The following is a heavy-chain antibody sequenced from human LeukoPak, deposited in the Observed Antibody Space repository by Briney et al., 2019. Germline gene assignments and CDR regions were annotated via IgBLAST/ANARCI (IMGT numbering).Heavy chain of an antibody. D-gene: IGHD3-10*01. CDR3: ATVGVTMVRGVIGYDAFDI. V-gene: IGHV1-24*01. J-gene: IGHJ3*02. CDR1: GYTLTELS. CDR2: FDPEDGET. Sequence: ASVKVSCKVSGYTLTELSMYWVRQAPGKGLEWMGGFDPEDGETIYAQKFQGRVTMTEDTSTDTAYMELSSLRSEDTAVYYCATVGVTMVRGVIGYDAFDIWGQGTMVTVSS.